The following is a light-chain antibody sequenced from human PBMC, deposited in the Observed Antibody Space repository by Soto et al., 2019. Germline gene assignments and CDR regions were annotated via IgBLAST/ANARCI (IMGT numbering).Light chain of an antibody. CDR1: QSISSY. V-gene: IGKV1-39*01. Sequence: DIQMTQSPSSLSASVGDRVTITCRTSQSISSYLNWYQQKPDKAPKLLIYAASTLHSGVPSRFSGSGSGTDFTITISSLQPNDFAIYYCQQSFSNTRTFGQGTKVEIK. CDR2: AAS. CDR3: QQSFSNTRT. J-gene: IGKJ1*01.